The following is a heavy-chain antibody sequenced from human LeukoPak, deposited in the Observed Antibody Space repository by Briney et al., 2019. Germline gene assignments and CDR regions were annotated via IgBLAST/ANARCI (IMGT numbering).Heavy chain of an antibody. CDR2: INHSGST. Sequence: SETLSLTCAVYGGSFSGYYWSWIRQPPGKGLEWIGEINHSGSTNYNPSLKSRVTISVDTSKNQFSLKLSSVTAADTAVYYCARGLKRRYSSGWYFNFDYWGQGTLVTVSS. J-gene: IGHJ4*02. CDR3: ARGLKRRYSSGWYFNFDY. CDR1: GGSFSGYY. D-gene: IGHD6-19*01. V-gene: IGHV4-34*01.